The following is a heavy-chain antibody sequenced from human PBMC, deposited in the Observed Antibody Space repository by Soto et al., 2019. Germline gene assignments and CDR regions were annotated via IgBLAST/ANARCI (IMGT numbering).Heavy chain of an antibody. CDR3: ARDGYDFWSGSTHTFDY. CDR2: IIPIFGTA. CDR1: GGTFSSYA. Sequence: ASVKVSCKASGGTFSSYAISWVRQAPGQGLEWMGGIIPIFGTANYAQKFQGRVTITADESTSTAYMELSSLGSEDTAVYYCARDGYDFWSGSTHTFDYWGQGTLVTVSS. J-gene: IGHJ4*02. D-gene: IGHD3-3*01. V-gene: IGHV1-69*13.